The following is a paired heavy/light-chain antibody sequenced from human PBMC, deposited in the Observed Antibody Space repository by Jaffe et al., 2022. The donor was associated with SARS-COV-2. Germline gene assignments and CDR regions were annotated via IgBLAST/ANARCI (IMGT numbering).Heavy chain of an antibody. V-gene: IGHV3-21*01. CDR2: ISTSSSYI. CDR1: GFIFSSYN. Sequence: EVHLVESGGGLVKPGGSLRLSCAASGFIFSSYNMNWVRQAPGKGLEWVSSISTSSSYIYYADSVKGRFTVSRDNAKNSLYLQMNSLRAEDTAVYHCAREAYYYNSSGYSTTGLDFWGQGTLVTVSS. CDR3: AREAYYYNSSGYSTTGLDF. D-gene: IGHD3-22*01. J-gene: IGHJ4*02.
Light chain of an antibody. CDR1: QSVSNN. CDR2: GAS. Sequence: EIVMTQSPATLSVSPGEGATLSCRASQSVSNNLAWYQQKPGQTPRLLIYGASTRATGIPARFSGSGSGTEFSLTISSLQSEDFAVYYCQQYNNWPRRFGQGTKVEI. V-gene: IGKV3-15*01. CDR3: QQYNNWPRR. J-gene: IGKJ1*01.